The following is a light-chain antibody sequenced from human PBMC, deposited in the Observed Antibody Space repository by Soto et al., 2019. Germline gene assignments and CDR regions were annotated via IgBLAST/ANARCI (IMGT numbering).Light chain of an antibody. Sequence: SYELTQPPSVSVFPGQTASITCSGDKLGDKYACWYQQRPGQSPVLVIYEDTKRPSGIPERFSGSNSGNTATLTISGTQTMDEADYYCQTWDSSSGWVFGTGTKV. CDR1: KLGDKY. CDR2: EDT. J-gene: IGLJ1*01. CDR3: QTWDSSSGWV. V-gene: IGLV3-1*01.